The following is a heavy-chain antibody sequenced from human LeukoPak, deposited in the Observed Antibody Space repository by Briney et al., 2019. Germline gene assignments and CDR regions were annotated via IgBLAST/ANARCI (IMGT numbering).Heavy chain of an antibody. Sequence: GRSLRLSCAASRFTFSSYDMHWVRQAPGKGLEWVAVISYDGSDKYYADSVKGRFAISRDNSKNTVYLQMNSLRVEDTAVYYCARANTPFADYWGQGTLVTVSS. CDR3: ARANTPFADY. CDR1: RFTFSSYD. CDR2: ISYDGSDK. V-gene: IGHV3-30*09. J-gene: IGHJ4*02. D-gene: IGHD2-2*02.